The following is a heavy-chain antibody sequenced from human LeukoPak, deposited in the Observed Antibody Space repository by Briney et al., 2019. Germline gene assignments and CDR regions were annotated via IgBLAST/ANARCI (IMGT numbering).Heavy chain of an antibody. CDR1: GFTFSSYA. CDR2: ISGSGGST. J-gene: IGHJ5*02. D-gene: IGHD3-3*01. Sequence: GGSLRLSCAASGFTFSSYAMSWVRQAPGKGLEWVSAISGSGGSTYYADSVKGRFTISRDNSKNTLYLQMNSLRAEDTAVYYCAKDLMIFGVVRRHGWFDPWGQGTLVTVSS. CDR3: AKDLMIFGVVRRHGWFDP. V-gene: IGHV3-23*01.